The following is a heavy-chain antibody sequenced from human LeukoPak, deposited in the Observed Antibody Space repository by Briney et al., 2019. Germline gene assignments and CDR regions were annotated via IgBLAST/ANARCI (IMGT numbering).Heavy chain of an antibody. J-gene: IGHJ4*02. CDR2: IYYRGST. Sequence: SEIMSLTCAVYGVSFSCYYWSWMRQPPGKGLEWIGYIYYRGSTNYNPSLKSRVTISVDTSKNQFSLKLSSVTAADTAVYYCARGRSSSWPYWGQGTPVTVSS. CDR1: GVSFSCYY. V-gene: IGHV4-59*01. D-gene: IGHD6-13*01. CDR3: ARGRSSSWPY.